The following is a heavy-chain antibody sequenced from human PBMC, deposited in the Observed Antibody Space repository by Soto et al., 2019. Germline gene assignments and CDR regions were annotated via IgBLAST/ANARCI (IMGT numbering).Heavy chain of an antibody. CDR3: AKYAGGGIQLWYSFDY. D-gene: IGHD5-18*01. J-gene: IGHJ4*02. CDR1: GFTFSSYG. V-gene: IGHV3-33*06. Sequence: GGSLRLSCAASGFTFSSYGMHWVRQAPGKGLEWVAVIWYAGSNKYYADSVKGRFTISRDNSKNTLYLQMNSLRAEDTAVYYCAKYAGGGIQLWYSFDYWGQGTLVTVSS. CDR2: IWYAGSNK.